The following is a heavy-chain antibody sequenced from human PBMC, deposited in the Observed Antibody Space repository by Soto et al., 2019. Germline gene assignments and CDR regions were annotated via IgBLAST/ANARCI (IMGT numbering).Heavy chain of an antibody. CDR1: GDSVSSNTAS. V-gene: IGHV6-1*01. J-gene: IGHJ5*02. Sequence: QTLSLTCAISGDSVSSNTASWNWIRQSPSRGLEWLGRTYFRSKWYNDYAVSVKSRIIINPDTSNNQFSLQLNSVTPEDTAVYFCAKGDNLGPKTGYAFDPWGQGIMVTVSS. CDR3: AKGDNLGPKTGYAFDP. CDR2: TYFRSKWYN. D-gene: IGHD5-12*01.